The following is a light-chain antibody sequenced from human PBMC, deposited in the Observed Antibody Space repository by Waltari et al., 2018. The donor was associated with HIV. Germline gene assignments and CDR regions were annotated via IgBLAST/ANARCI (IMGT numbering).Light chain of an antibody. Sequence: QSVLTQPPSASGTPGQRVTISCSGSNSNIGGKDVYWFQHLPGTAPKLPIYRTNQRRSGVPDRFSRSKSGTSASLAFRGLRSDDEADYYCAAWDDTLSSYVFGTGTTVTV. J-gene: IGLJ1*01. V-gene: IGLV1-47*01. CDR3: AAWDDTLSSYV. CDR2: RTN. CDR1: NSNIGGKD.